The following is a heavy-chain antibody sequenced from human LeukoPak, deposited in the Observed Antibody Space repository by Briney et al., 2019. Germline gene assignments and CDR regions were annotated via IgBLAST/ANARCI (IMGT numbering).Heavy chain of an antibody. D-gene: IGHD5-12*01. CDR1: GYTFTSYG. Sequence: ASVKVSCKASGYTFTSYGISWVRQAPGQWLEWMGWISAYNGNTNYAQKLQGRVTMTTDTSTSTDYMEVSSLRSEDTAVYYCARDNSVGDSAWWFDPWGQGTLVTVSS. CDR3: ARDNSVGDSAWWFDP. V-gene: IGHV1-18*01. J-gene: IGHJ5*02. CDR2: ISAYNGNT.